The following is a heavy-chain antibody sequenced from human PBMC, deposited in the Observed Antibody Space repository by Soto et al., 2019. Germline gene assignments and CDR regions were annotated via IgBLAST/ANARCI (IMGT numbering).Heavy chain of an antibody. D-gene: IGHD3-22*01. CDR1: GFTFSSYE. J-gene: IGHJ4*02. CDR3: ARGWYYDSSGGLDY. Sequence: EVQLVESGGGLVQPGGSLRLSCAASGFTFSSYEMNWVRQAPGKGLEWVSYISSSGSTIYYADSVKGRFTISRDNAKNSLYLQMNSLRAEDTAVYYWARGWYYDSSGGLDYWGQGTLVTVSS. V-gene: IGHV3-48*03. CDR2: ISSSGSTI.